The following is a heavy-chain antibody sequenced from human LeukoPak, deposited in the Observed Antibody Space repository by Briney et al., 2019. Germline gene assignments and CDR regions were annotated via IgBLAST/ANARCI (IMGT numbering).Heavy chain of an antibody. V-gene: IGHV6-1*01. Sequence: KVSQTLSLTCAISGDSVSSDSAAWNWIRQSPSRGLEWLARTYYRSKWYYDYALAVKSRITINPVTSKNQFSLQLNSVTPEDTAVYFCARDPVGGSTIFDSWGQGTLVTVSS. CDR2: TYYRSKWYY. J-gene: IGHJ4*02. D-gene: IGHD1-26*01. CDR1: GDSVSSDSAA. CDR3: ARDPVGGSTIFDS.